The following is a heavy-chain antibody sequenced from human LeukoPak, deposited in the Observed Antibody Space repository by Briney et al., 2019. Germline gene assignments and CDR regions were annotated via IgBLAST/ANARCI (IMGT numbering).Heavy chain of an antibody. J-gene: IGHJ4*02. D-gene: IGHD6-13*01. CDR1: GFDVSSKF. CDR3: AKDEAAAGGGLDH. V-gene: IGHV3-53*01. Sequence: GGSFRLSCAASGFDVSSKFMTSVRQAPGKGLEWDSGIYSGGLTFTADSVQGRLTLSKDNSKNTVYLHMNELKADATAVYYCAKDEAAAGGGLDHWGQGTLVIVSS. CDR2: IYSGGLT.